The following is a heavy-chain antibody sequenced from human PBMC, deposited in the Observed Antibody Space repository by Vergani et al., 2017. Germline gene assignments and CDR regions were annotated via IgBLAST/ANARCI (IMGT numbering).Heavy chain of an antibody. CDR2: INPSGGST. J-gene: IGHJ4*02. D-gene: IGHD6-6*01. V-gene: IGHV1-46*01. Sequence: QVQLVQSGSELKKPGASVKVSCKASGYTFTSYYMHWVRQAPGQGLEWMGIINPSGGSTSYAQKFQGRVTMTRDTSTSTVYMELSSLRSEDTAVYYCARDLTYSTSRLGGGGFDAWGQGTLVSVSS. CDR1: GYTFTSYY. CDR3: ARDLTYSTSRLGGGGFDA.